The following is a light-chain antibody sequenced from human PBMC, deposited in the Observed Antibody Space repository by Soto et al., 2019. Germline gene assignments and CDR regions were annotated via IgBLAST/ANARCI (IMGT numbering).Light chain of an antibody. CDR2: STN. J-gene: IGLJ3*02. CDR1: SGSVSTSYY. CDR3: MLYMGSGIWV. V-gene: IGLV8-61*01. Sequence: QTVVTQESSFSVSPGRIVTLTCGLNSGSVSTSYYPSWYQQTPGQAPRTLIYSTNTRSSGVPDRFSGSILGNKASLTITGXXXXXXXXYXCMLYMGSGIWVFGGGTK.